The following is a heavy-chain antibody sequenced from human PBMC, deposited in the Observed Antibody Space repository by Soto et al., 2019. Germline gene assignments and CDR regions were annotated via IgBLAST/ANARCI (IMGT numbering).Heavy chain of an antibody. CDR1: GGSISTYY. D-gene: IGHD6-19*01. Sequence: SETLSLTCTVSGGSISTYYWNWIRQPAGKRLEWLGRIYTSGYTKYNPSLKSRVTMSLDTSRRQFSLKLSSVTAADTAVYYCARETVAGTDNWFDPWGQGILVTVSS. CDR3: ARETVAGTDNWFDP. V-gene: IGHV4-4*07. J-gene: IGHJ5*02. CDR2: IYTSGYT.